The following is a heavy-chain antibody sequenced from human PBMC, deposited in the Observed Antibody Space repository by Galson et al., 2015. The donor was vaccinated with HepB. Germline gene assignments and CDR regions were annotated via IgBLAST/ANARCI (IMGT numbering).Heavy chain of an antibody. Sequence: ETLSLTCTVSGGSISSSSYYWGWIRQPPGKGLEWIGSIYYSGSTYYNPSLKSRVTISVDTSKNQFSLKLSSVTAADTAVYYCASYSGYSYGDPYYYDSSGYYYFDYWGQGTLVTVSS. CDR3: ASYSGYSYGDPYYYDSSGYYYFDY. CDR1: GGSISSSSYY. D-gene: IGHD3-22*01. J-gene: IGHJ4*02. CDR2: IYYSGST. V-gene: IGHV4-39*01.